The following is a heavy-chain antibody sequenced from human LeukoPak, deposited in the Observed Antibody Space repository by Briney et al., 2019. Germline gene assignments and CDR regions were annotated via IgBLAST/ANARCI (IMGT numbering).Heavy chain of an antibody. V-gene: IGHV3-7*03. CDR3: AKDSGSYFSYYFDY. Sequence: GGSLRLSCAASGLIFSNYWMNWVRQAPGKGLEWVANIKQDGSEKYYVESVKGRFTISRDNSKNTLYLQMNSLRAEDTAVYYCAKDSGSYFSYYFDYWGQGTLVTVSS. CDR2: IKQDGSEK. D-gene: IGHD1-26*01. CDR1: GLIFSNYW. J-gene: IGHJ4*02.